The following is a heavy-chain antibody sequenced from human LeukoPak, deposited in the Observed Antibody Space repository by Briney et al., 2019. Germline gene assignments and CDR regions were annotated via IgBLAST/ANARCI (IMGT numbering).Heavy chain of an antibody. CDR3: ATSVSVAEIAFDI. CDR2: TSYDGTNK. J-gene: IGHJ3*02. V-gene: IGHV3-30*04. D-gene: IGHD6-19*01. Sequence: PGRSLRLSCAASGLTFSSYAMGWVRQAPGKGLGWVSSTSYDGTNKYYAESVKGRVTISRDDSPNTLYLQMNSLRSDDSAVYYGATSVSVAEIAFDIWGQGTMVTVSS. CDR1: GLTFSSYA.